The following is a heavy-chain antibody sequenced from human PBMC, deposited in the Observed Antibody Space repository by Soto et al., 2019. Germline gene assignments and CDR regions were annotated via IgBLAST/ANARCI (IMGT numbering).Heavy chain of an antibody. V-gene: IGHV6-1*01. J-gene: IGHJ4*02. Sequence: SQTLSLTCAISGDSVSSNSAAWNWIRQSPSRGLEWLGRTYYRSKWYNDYAVSVKSRITISRDNSKNTLYLQMNSLRAEDTAVYYCARDSADGDYIDYWCQGTLVTVSS. CDR3: ARDSADGDYIDY. CDR1: GDSVSSNSAA. D-gene: IGHD4-17*01. CDR2: TYYRSKWYN.